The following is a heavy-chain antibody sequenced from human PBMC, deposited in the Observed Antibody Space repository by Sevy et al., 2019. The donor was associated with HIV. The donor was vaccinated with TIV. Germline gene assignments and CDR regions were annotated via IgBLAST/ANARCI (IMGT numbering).Heavy chain of an antibody. CDR3: ARVRRRRPVVDSNWYFDV. CDR2: VYHSGTT. D-gene: IGHD3-22*01. J-gene: IGHJ2*01. V-gene: IGHV4-59*12. CDR1: GASITSYY. Sequence: SETLSLTCAVSGASITSYYWNWIRQSPGKGLEWIAYVYHSGTTSDNPSLRSRVSISLDTSRKQVCLTLYSVTAADTAISYCARVRRRRPVVDSNWYFDVWGRGTLVTVSS.